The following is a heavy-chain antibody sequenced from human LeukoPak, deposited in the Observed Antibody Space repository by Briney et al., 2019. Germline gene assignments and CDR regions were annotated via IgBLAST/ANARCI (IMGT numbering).Heavy chain of an antibody. V-gene: IGHV1-24*01. CDR3: ATVTF. D-gene: IGHD4-11*01. Sequence: GASVKCFCKVSGYTLSELCVHWVRHAGGKGLEWMGGCNPEDGETIYAQKFQGRVTMTEDTSTDTAYMYLSSLRSEDTAVYYCATVTFWGQGTLVTVSS. CDR2: CNPEDGET. CDR1: GYTLSELC. J-gene: IGHJ4*02.